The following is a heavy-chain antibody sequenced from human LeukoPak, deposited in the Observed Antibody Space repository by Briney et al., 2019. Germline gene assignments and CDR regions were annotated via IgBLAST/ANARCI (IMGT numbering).Heavy chain of an antibody. V-gene: IGHV4-30-2*01. D-gene: IGHD3-22*01. CDR1: GGSISSGGYY. CDR2: IYHSGST. CDR3: ARDFAGYYDSSGYLGAFDI. J-gene: IGHJ3*02. Sequence: SQTLSLTCTVSGGSISSGGYYWSWIRQPPGKGLEWIGYIYHSGSTYYNPSPKSRVTISVDTSKNQFSLKLSSVTAADTAVYYCARDFAGYYDSSGYLGAFDIWGQGTMVTVSS.